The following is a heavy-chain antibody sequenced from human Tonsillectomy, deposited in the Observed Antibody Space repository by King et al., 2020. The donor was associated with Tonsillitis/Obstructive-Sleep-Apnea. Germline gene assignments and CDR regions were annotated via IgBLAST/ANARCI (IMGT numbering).Heavy chain of an antibody. J-gene: IGHJ4*02. CDR2: INPSGGNT. CDR1: GYTFTSYY. D-gene: IGHD3-3*01. CDR3: ASDGTIFGVFIPVDY. V-gene: IGHV1-46*01. Sequence: QLVQSGAEVKKPGASVKVSCKASGYTFTSYYIHWVRQASGQGLEWMGTINPSGGNTNYAQKFQGRVTMTRYTSTSTVYMELNSLRSEDTAVYYCASDGTIFGVFIPVDYWGQGTLVAVSS.